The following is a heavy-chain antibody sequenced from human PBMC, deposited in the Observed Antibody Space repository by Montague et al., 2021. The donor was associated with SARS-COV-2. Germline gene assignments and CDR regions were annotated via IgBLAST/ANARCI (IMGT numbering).Heavy chain of an antibody. Sequence: SETLSLTCTVSGGSFSSDNYFWGWIRQPPGKGLEWIGSIYYSGGTFYNPSLKSRVTISVDTSRNQFSLKLSSVAAADTAVYYCARQAPMDTGMLSTSGWFDAWGQGALVTVSS. J-gene: IGHJ5*02. CDR2: IYYSGGT. CDR1: GGSFSSDNYF. V-gene: IGHV4-39*01. D-gene: IGHD5-18*01. CDR3: ARQAPMDTGMLSTSGWFDA.